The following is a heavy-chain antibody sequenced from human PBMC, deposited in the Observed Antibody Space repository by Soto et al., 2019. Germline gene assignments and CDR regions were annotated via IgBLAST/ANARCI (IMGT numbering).Heavy chain of an antibody. CDR1: GFTFSSYG. J-gene: IGHJ4*02. D-gene: IGHD4-4*01. V-gene: IGHV3-33*01. CDR2: IWYDGSNK. CDR3: ARDWDTVTTLYYFDY. Sequence: QVQLVESGGGVVQPGRSLRLSCAASGFTFSSYGMHWVRQAPGKGLEWVAVIWYDGSNKYYADSVKGRFTISRDNSKNTLYLQMNSLRAEDTAVYYCARDWDTVTTLYYFDYWGQGTLVTVSS.